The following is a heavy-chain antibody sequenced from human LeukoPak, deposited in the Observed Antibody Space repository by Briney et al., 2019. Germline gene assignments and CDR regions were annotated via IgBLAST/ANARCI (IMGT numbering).Heavy chain of an antibody. CDR3: AKEPPNTMIVGHRLDY. CDR1: GFTFSNSG. V-gene: IGHV3-30*02. Sequence: AGGSLRLSCAASGFTFSNSGMHWVRLAPGKGLDWVAFIRYDGSNKYYTESVEGRFTISRDNSKNTLYLQMNSLRAEDTAVYYCAKEPPNTMIVGHRLDYWGQGTLVTVSS. CDR2: IRYDGSNK. D-gene: IGHD3-22*01. J-gene: IGHJ4*02.